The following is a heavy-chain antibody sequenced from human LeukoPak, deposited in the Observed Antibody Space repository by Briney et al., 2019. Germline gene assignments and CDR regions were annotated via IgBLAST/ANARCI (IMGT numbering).Heavy chain of an antibody. D-gene: IGHD3-22*01. CDR3: ARAHDRGYYYGFDY. CDR1: GFTGSNDY. Sequence: GSLRLSCAASGFTGSNDYMSWVRQASGEGLEWVSVIYSAGNTYYADSVQGRFTMSRENPENTLYLQMNSLRAEDTAVYYCARAHDRGYYYGFDYWGQGTLVTVSS. J-gene: IGHJ4*02. CDR2: IYSAGNT. V-gene: IGHV3-66*01.